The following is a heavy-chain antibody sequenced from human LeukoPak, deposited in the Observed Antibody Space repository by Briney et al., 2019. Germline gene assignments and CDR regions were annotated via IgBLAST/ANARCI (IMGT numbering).Heavy chain of an antibody. CDR1: GLTFSSHW. Sequence: GGSLRLSCAASGLTFSSHWMFWVRQAPGKGLEWVTIISSDGSNKYYADSVKGRFTVSRDNSKNTLYLQMNSLRAEDTAIYFCARVISSSWSDVDYWGQGTLVTVPS. CDR2: ISSDGSNK. CDR3: ARVISSSWSDVDY. D-gene: IGHD6-13*01. V-gene: IGHV3-33*08. J-gene: IGHJ4*02.